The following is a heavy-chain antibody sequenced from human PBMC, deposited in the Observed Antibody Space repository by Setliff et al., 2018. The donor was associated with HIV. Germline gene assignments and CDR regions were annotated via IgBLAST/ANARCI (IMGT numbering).Heavy chain of an antibody. V-gene: IGHV3-7*01. D-gene: IGHD6-13*01. J-gene: IGHJ6*02. CDR2: IKQDGSEK. CDR3: ARDVSYSSSWSNYYYYGMDV. CDR1: GFTFSSYW. Sequence: GSLRLSCAASGFTFSSYWMSWVRQAPGKGLEWVANIKQDGSEKYYVDSVKGRFTISRDNAKNSLFLQMNSLRAEDTAVYYCARDVSYSSSWSNYYYYGMDVWGQGTTVTVSS.